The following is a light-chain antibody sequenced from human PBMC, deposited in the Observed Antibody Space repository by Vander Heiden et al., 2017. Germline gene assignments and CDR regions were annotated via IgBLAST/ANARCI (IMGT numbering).Light chain of an antibody. CDR3: NSRDSSGNHVV. CDR1: SLRSYY. Sequence: SSELTQAPPVSLALGQKVRITCQGDSLRSYYASWYQQKPGQAPVLVIDGKNNRPSGIPDRFSGSSSGNTASLTITGAQAEDEADDDCNSRDSSGNHVVFGGGTKLTVL. CDR2: GKN. V-gene: IGLV3-19*01. J-gene: IGLJ2*01.